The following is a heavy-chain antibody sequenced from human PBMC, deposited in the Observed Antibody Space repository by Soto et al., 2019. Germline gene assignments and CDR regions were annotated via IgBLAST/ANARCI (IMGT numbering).Heavy chain of an antibody. V-gene: IGHV1-18*01. CDR2: INPNSGDT. J-gene: IGHJ4*02. D-gene: IGHD6-25*01. Sequence: GPSVKVSCKASGYTFTSYGISWVRQAPGQGLEWMGWINPNSGDTKYAQNLQDRVTMTRDTSITTAYMELSSLRSDDTAVYYCAREMWTRSGPQNFFDYWGQGALVTVSS. CDR3: AREMWTRSGPQNFFDY. CDR1: GYTFTSYG.